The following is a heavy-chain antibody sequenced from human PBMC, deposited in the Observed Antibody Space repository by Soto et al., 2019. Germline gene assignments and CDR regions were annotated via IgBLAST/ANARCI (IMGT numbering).Heavy chain of an antibody. V-gene: IGHV3-48*01. CDR2: ISSSSSTI. J-gene: IGHJ6*02. D-gene: IGHD6-13*01. Sequence: GGSLRLSCAASGFTFSSYSMNWVRQAPGKGLEWVSYISSSSSTIYYADSVKGRFTISRDNAKNSLYLQMNSLRAEDTAVYYCARDPGIAAAGTGYYYGMDVWGQGTTVTVSS. CDR1: GFTFSSYS. CDR3: ARDPGIAAAGTGYYYGMDV.